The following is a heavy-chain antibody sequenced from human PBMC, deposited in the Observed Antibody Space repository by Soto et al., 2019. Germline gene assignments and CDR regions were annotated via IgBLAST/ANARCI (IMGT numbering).Heavy chain of an antibody. CDR3: GKDVNYHGSGSYNYSYYGMDV. CDR2: ITWNSGSI. Sequence: EVQLVESGGGLVQPGRSLRLSCAASGFTFDDYTMHWVRQAPGKGLEWVSGITWNSGSIDYADAVKGRFTISRDNAKKTRNMQISRLSAEDTALYYCGKDVNYHGSGSYNYSYYGMDVWGQGTTVTVSS. D-gene: IGHD3-10*01. J-gene: IGHJ6*02. V-gene: IGHV3-9*01. CDR1: GFTFDDYT.